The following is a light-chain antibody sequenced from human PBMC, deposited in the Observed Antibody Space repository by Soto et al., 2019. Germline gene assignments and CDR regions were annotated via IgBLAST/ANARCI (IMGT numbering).Light chain of an antibody. J-gene: IGKJ2*03. V-gene: IGKV3-20*01. CDR2: ATS. Sequence: EIVLTQSPGTLSLSPGDRFTLSCRASQSVGSNYLAWYQQKPGQAPRLLIYATSARATGIPDRFSGSGSGTDFTLTISRLEPEDFAMYYCQQYGDYNSPRYSFGQGTRLEI. CDR3: QQYGDYNSPRYS. CDR1: QSVGSNY.